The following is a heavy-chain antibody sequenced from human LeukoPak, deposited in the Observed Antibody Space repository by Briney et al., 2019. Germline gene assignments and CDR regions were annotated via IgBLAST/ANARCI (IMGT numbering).Heavy chain of an antibody. CDR1: GGTFSSYA. CDR3: AREGLAYYYDSSGYGGNAFDI. J-gene: IGHJ3*02. CDR2: IIPIFGTA. V-gene: IGHV1-69*13. D-gene: IGHD3-22*01. Sequence: ASVKVSCKASGGTFSSYAISWVRQAPGQGLEWMGGIIPIFGTANYAQKFQGRVTITADESTSTAYMELSSLRSEDTAVYYCAREGLAYYYDSSGYGGNAFDIWGQGTMVTVSS.